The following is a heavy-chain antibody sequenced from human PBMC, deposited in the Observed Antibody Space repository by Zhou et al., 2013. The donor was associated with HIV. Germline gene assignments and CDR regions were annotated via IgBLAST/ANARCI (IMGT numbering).Heavy chain of an antibody. J-gene: IGHJ2*01. V-gene: IGHV1-69*04. CDR1: GGTFSSYA. CDR3: ARDPVSYCGGDCYSYFDL. CDR2: IIPILGIA. D-gene: IGHD2-21*01. Sequence: QVQLVQSGAEVKKPGSSVKVSCKASGGTFSSYAISWVRQAPGQGLEWMGRIIPILGIANYAQKFQGRVTITADKSTSTAYMELSSLRSEDTAVYYCARDPVSYCGGDCYSYFDLWGRGTLVTVSS.